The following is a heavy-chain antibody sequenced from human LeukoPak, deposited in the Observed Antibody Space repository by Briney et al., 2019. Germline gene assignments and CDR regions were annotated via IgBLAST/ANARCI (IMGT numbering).Heavy chain of an antibody. CDR1: GFTFSSYA. J-gene: IGHJ4*02. V-gene: IGHV3-64*01. CDR3: ARGGPYNWNDKLMY. CDR2: ISSNGGST. D-gene: IGHD1-20*01. Sequence: GGSLRLSCAASGFTFSSYAMHWVRQAPGKGLEYVSAISSNGGSTYYANSVKGRFTISRDNSKNTLYLQIGSLRAEDMAVYYCARGGPYNWNDKLMYWGQGTLVTVSS.